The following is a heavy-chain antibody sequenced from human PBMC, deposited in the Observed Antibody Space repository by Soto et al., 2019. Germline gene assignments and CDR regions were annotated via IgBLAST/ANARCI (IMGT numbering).Heavy chain of an antibody. CDR1: GFTFSSYS. D-gene: IGHD2-2*01. CDR3: ARDCPGSSTTCYGNEWFDS. CDR2: ISSSRSTI. J-gene: IGHJ5*01. V-gene: IGHV3-48*01. Sequence: EVQLVESGGGLVQPGGSRRLSCAASGFTFSSYSMNWVRQAPGKGLEWVSYISSSRSTIYYADSVKGRFTISRDNAKNSLYRQMNSLRAEDTAVYYCARDCPGSSTTCYGNEWFDSWGQGTLVTVSS.